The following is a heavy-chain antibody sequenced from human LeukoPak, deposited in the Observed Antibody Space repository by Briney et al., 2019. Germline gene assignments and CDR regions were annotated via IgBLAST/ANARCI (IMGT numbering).Heavy chain of an antibody. CDR1: GYTFTSYG. D-gene: IGHD3-22*01. CDR3: AILTNYYDSSGYYSTDYYMDV. Sequence: PGASVKVSCKASGYTFTSYGISWVRQAPGQGLEWMGWISAYNGNTNYAQKLQGRVTMTTDTSTSTAYMELRSLRSDDTAVYYCAILTNYYDSSGYYSTDYYMDVWGKGTTVTVSS. J-gene: IGHJ6*03. CDR2: ISAYNGNT. V-gene: IGHV1-18*01.